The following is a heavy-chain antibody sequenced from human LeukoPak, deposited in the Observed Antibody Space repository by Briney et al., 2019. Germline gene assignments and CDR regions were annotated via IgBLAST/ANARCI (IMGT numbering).Heavy chain of an antibody. CDR2: ISISGSTM. CDR1: GFTFSSYE. V-gene: IGHV3-48*03. CDR3: ARTYSGSYWYCDL. D-gene: IGHD3-10*01. Sequence: PGGSLRLSCAASGFTFSSYEMNWVRKAPGKGLKWVSYISISGSTMYYADSVKGRFTISRDNDKNSLYLQMHSLRAEDTAVYYCARTYSGSYWYCDLWGRGTLVTVSS. J-gene: IGHJ2*01.